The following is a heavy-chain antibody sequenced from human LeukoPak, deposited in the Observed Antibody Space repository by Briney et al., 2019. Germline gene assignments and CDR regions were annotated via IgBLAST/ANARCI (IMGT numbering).Heavy chain of an antibody. CDR2: ISSSSSYI. J-gene: IGHJ4*02. V-gene: IGHV3-21*01. Sequence: GGSLRLSCAASGFTFSSYSMNWVRQAPGKGLEWVSSISSSSSYIYYADSVKGRFTISRDNAKNSLYLQMNSLRAEDTAVYYCARFPQAHAGVVYYCFDYWGQGTLVTVSS. D-gene: IGHD3-3*01. CDR1: GFTFSSYS. CDR3: ARFPQAHAGVVYYCFDY.